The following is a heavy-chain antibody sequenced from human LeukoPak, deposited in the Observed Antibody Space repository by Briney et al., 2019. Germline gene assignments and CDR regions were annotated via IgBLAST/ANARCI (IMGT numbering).Heavy chain of an antibody. Sequence: SETLSLTCTVSGVSISSSNSYWGWIRQPPGKGLEWIGSIYYSGNTYYNASLKSRVTISVDTSKNQFSLKLSSVTAADTAVYYCARAELTGPFAPWGQGTLVTVSS. CDR3: ARAELTGPFAP. V-gene: IGHV4-39*07. CDR1: GVSISSSNSY. CDR2: IYYSGNT. D-gene: IGHD3-9*01. J-gene: IGHJ5*02.